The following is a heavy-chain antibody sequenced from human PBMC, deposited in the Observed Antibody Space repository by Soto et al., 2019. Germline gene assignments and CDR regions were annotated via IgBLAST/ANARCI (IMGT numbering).Heavy chain of an antibody. Sequence: EVQLLESGGGLVQPGGSLRLSCAASGFTFSSYAMSWVRQAPGKGLEWVSAVSGGSATTNYADSVKGRFTISRDNSKNTLYLQMNSLRAEDTVVYYCAKGVEAAYYDCSSGYYGFDYWGQGTLVTVSS. CDR1: GFTFSSYA. CDR2: VSGGSATT. CDR3: AKGVEAAYYDCSSGYYGFDY. D-gene: IGHD3-22*01. J-gene: IGHJ4*02. V-gene: IGHV3-23*01.